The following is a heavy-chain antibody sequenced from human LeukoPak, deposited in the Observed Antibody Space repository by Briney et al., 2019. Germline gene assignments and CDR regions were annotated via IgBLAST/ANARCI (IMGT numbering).Heavy chain of an antibody. CDR2: ISGSGGST. Sequence: GGSLRLSCAASGFTFSSYAMSWVRQAPGKGLEWVSAISGSGGSTYYADSVKGRFTISRDNSKNTLYLQMNSLRAEDTAVYYCAKAHYYDSSGYSDYWGQGNLVTVSS. V-gene: IGHV3-23*01. CDR3: AKAHYYDSSGYSDY. CDR1: GFTFSSYA. J-gene: IGHJ4*02. D-gene: IGHD3-22*01.